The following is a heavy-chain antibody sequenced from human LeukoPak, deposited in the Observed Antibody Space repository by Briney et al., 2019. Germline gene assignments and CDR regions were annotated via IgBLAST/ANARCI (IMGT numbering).Heavy chain of an antibody. Sequence: GASVKVSCKASGYTFTRYAINWVRQAPGQGLGWMGWINTNTGNPTYAQGFTGRFVFSLDTSVSTAYLQISSLKAEDTAVYYCAREVYSSGYYDDYWGQGTLVTVSP. J-gene: IGHJ4*02. V-gene: IGHV7-4-1*02. CDR3: AREVYSSGYYDDY. CDR2: INTNTGNP. D-gene: IGHD3-22*01. CDR1: GYTFTRYA.